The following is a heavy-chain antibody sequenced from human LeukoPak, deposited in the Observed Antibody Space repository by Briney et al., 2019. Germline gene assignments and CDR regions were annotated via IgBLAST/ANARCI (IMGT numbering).Heavy chain of an antibody. CDR3: ARRDSLLGGGGRRGFDP. J-gene: IGHJ5*02. Sequence: GEFLQISCKGSGYSFTSYWIGWVRQMPGKGLEWLGIIYPGDSDTRYSPSFQGQVTISADKSISTAYLQWSSLKASDTAMYYCARRDSLLGGGGRRGFDPSGQGTLVTVSS. CDR2: IYPGDSDT. CDR1: GYSFTSYW. D-gene: IGHD2-21*01. V-gene: IGHV5-51*01.